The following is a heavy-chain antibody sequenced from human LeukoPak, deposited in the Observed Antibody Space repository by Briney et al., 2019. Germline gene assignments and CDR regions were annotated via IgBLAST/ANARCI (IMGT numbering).Heavy chain of an antibody. CDR1: GFDFSSSG. Sequence: GGSLRLSCAASGFDFSSSGMHWVRQAPGKGLEWVANIKQDGSEKYYVDSVKGRFTISRDNAKNSLYLQMNSLRAEDTAVYYCARESYGSGSYHYYYYMDVWGKGTTVTISS. J-gene: IGHJ6*03. V-gene: IGHV3-7*01. CDR3: ARESYGSGSYHYYYYMDV. D-gene: IGHD3-10*01. CDR2: IKQDGSEK.